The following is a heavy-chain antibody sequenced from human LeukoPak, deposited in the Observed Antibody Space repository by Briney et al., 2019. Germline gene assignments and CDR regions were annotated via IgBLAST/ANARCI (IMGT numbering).Heavy chain of an antibody. Sequence: SETLSLTCAVSGXSISSSNWWSWVRQPPGKVLEWIGEIYHSGSTNYNPSLKSRVTISVDKSKNQFSLKLSSVTAADTAVYYCARLFSEAPFDYWGQGTLVTVSS. J-gene: IGHJ4*02. V-gene: IGHV4-4*02. CDR2: IYHSGST. CDR1: GXSISSSNW. CDR3: ARLFSEAPFDY.